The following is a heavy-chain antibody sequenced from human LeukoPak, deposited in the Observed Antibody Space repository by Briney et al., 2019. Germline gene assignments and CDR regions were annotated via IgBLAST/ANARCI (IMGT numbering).Heavy chain of an antibody. CDR3: ATVRDGDHYLGY. CDR1: GFTFSSHW. D-gene: IGHD4-17*01. V-gene: IGHV3-74*01. Sequence: QPGGSLRLSCAASGFTFSSHWMHWVRQAPGEGLVWVSRINSEGSTTIYADSVKGRFTISRDNAKNTLYLQMNSLRAEDTAMYYCATVRDGDHYLGYWGQGTLVTVSS. J-gene: IGHJ4*02. CDR2: INSEGSTT.